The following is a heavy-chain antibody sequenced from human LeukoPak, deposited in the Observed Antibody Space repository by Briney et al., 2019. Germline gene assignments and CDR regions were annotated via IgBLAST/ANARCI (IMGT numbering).Heavy chain of an antibody. CDR2: IYTSGST. V-gene: IGHV4-39*07. CDR1: GGSISSSYYY. CDR3: ARSPGEGYYYYYYMDV. Sequence: SETLSLTCTVSGGSISSSYYYWGWIRQPPEKGLEWIGSIYTSGSTYYNPSLKSRVTISVDTSKNQFSLKLSSVTAADTAVYYCARSPGEGYYYYYYMDVWGKGTTVTVSS. D-gene: IGHD7-27*01. J-gene: IGHJ6*03.